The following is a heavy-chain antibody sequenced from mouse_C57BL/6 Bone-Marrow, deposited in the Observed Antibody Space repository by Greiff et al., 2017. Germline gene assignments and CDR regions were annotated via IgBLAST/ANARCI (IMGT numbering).Heavy chain of an antibody. Sequence: EVMLVESGGDLVKPGGSLKLSCAASGFTFSSYGMSWVRQTPDKRLEWVATISSGGSYTYYPDSVKGRFTISRDNAKNTLYLQMSSLKSEDTAMYSCARMYYDYEGYWYFDVWGTGTTVTVSS. D-gene: IGHD2-4*01. V-gene: IGHV5-6*02. J-gene: IGHJ1*03. CDR1: GFTFSSYG. CDR2: ISSGGSYT. CDR3: ARMYYDYEGYWYFDV.